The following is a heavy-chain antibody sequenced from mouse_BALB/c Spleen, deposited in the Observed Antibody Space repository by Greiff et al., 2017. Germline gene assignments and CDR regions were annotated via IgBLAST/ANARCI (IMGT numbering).Heavy chain of an antibody. Sequence: VQLQQSGPELVKPGASVKISCKASGYTFTSYWMHWVKQRPGQGLEWIGYINPSTGYTEYNQKFKDKATLTADKSSSTAYMQLSSLTSEDSAVYYCARYYDYPYYYAMDYWGQGTSVTVSS. CDR1: GYTFTSYW. D-gene: IGHD2-4*01. J-gene: IGHJ4*01. V-gene: IGHV1S26*01. CDR2: INPSTGYT. CDR3: ARYYDYPYYYAMDY.